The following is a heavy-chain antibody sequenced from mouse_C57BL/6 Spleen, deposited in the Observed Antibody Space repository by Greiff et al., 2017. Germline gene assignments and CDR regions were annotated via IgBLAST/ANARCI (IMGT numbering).Heavy chain of an antibody. CDR2: IWSGGST. Sequence: QVQLKESGPGLVQPSQSLSITCTVSGFSLTSYGVHWVRQSPGKGLEWLGVIWSGGSTDYNAAFISRLSISKDNSKSHVFFKMNSLQADDTAIYDCARNRGYYGTWLAYWGQGTLVTVSA. CDR1: GFSLTSYG. V-gene: IGHV2-2*01. CDR3: ARNRGYYGTWLAY. J-gene: IGHJ3*01. D-gene: IGHD1-1*01.